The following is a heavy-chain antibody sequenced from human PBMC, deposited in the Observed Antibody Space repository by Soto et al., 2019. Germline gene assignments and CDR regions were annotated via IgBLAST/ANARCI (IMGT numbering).Heavy chain of an antibody. Sequence: EVQLVESGGGLVQPGGSLRLSCAASGFTLSSYWMHWARQAPGKGLVWVSRISSDGSSTNYADSVKGRFTISRDNAKNTPHPQMNSLRVADTAVYYCARVPYCSSTACYSYFDNWGQGTLVTVSS. D-gene: IGHD2-2*02. CDR3: ARVPYCSSTACYSYFDN. CDR1: GFTLSSYW. CDR2: ISSDGSST. J-gene: IGHJ4*02. V-gene: IGHV3-74*01.